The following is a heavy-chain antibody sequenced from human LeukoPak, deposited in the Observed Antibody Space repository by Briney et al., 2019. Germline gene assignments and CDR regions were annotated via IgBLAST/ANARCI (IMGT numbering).Heavy chain of an antibody. Sequence: AGGSLRLSCAASGFTFDDYGMSWVRQAPGKGLEWVSGINWNGGSTGYADSVKGRFTISRDNAKNSLYLQMNSLRAEDTALYYCARALEGDYYDSSGYYYVSYFDYWGQGTLATVSS. CDR1: GFTFDDYG. J-gene: IGHJ4*02. V-gene: IGHV3-20*04. D-gene: IGHD3-22*01. CDR2: INWNGGST. CDR3: ARALEGDYYDSSGYYYVSYFDY.